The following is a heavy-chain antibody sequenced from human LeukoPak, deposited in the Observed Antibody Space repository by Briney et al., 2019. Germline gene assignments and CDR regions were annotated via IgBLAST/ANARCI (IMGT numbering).Heavy chain of an antibody. CDR3: AKSLGGDYGSGSYYVVFDS. D-gene: IGHD3-10*01. CDR1: GFTFNNYA. Sequence: PGGSLSLSCVSSGFTFNNYAMNWVRQAPGKGLEWVSSISGSGSITYYADSVKGRFTISRDTSKNTLRLQMNSLRVDDTALYYCAKSLGGDYGSGSYYVVFDSWGQGTLVTVSS. V-gene: IGHV3-23*01. CDR2: ISGSGSIT. J-gene: IGHJ4*02.